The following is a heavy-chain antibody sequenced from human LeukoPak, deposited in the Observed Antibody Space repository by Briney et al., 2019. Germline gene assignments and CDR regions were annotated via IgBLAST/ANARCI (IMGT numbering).Heavy chain of an antibody. V-gene: IGHV3-30-3*01. J-gene: IGHJ3*02. CDR1: GFTFSSYA. Sequence: GGSLRLSCAASGFTFSSYAMHWFPRAPGRGLEGVAVISYDGSNKYYADSVKGRFTISRDNSKNTLYLQMNSLRAEDTAVYYCARSDYDSSGYYAFDIWGQGTMVTVSS. CDR2: ISYDGSNK. D-gene: IGHD3-22*01. CDR3: ARSDYDSSGYYAFDI.